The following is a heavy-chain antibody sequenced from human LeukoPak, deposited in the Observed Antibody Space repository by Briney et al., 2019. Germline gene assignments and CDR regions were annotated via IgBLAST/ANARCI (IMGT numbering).Heavy chain of an antibody. CDR3: ARGWFGELLGYYVMDV. J-gene: IGHJ6*02. CDR2: INPNSGGT. CDR1: GYTFTGYY. V-gene: IGHV1-2*02. Sequence: GASVKVSCKASGYTFTGYYMHWVRQAPGQVLEWMGWINPNSGGTNYAQKFQGRVTMTRDTSISTAYMELSRLRSDDTAVYYCARGWFGELLGYYVMDVWGQGTTVTVSS. D-gene: IGHD3-10*01.